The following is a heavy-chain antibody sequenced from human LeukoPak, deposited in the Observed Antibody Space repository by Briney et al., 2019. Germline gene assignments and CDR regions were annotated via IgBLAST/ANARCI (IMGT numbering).Heavy chain of an antibody. CDR1: GGSFSAYY. CDR3: ATYHFPQFDV. D-gene: IGHD3-3*02. Sequence: SESLSLTCVVYGGSFSAYYGTWFRQSPGQGLEWIGEISHSGITHYNPSLKSRVTISVDTSKNQFSLKLRSMTAADTAVYYCATYHFPQFDVWCQGTLVSVSS. CDR2: ISHSGIT. V-gene: IGHV4-34*01. J-gene: IGHJ5*02.